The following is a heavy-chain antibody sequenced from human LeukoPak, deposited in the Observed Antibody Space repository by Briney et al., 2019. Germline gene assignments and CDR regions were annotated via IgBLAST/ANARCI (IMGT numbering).Heavy chain of an antibody. J-gene: IGHJ3*02. D-gene: IGHD3-22*01. V-gene: IGHV1-69*05. CDR1: GGTFSSYA. Sequence: ASVKVSCKASGGTFSSYAISWVRQAPGQGLEWMGGIIPIFGTANYAQKLQGRVTMTTDTSTSTAYMELRSLRSDDTAVYYCARYYYDSSGYYPESYSAFDIWGQGTMVTVSS. CDR3: ARYYYDSSGYYPESYSAFDI. CDR2: IIPIFGTA.